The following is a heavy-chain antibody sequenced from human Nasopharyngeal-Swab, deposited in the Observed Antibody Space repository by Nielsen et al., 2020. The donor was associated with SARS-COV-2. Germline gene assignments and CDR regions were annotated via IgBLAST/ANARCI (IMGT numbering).Heavy chain of an antibody. J-gene: IGHJ6*02. CDR2: INPTDGST. CDR1: GYTFTSYY. CDR3: ARVLPFRMTGTSGMDV. V-gene: IGHV1-46*01. D-gene: IGHD3-9*01. Sequence: ASVKVSCKASGYTFTSYYLHWVRQAPGQGLEWMGIINPTDGSTSYAQKFEGRVTMTRVTSTSTVYMELNSLRSEDTAVYYCARVLPFRMTGTSGMDVWGQGTTVTVSS.